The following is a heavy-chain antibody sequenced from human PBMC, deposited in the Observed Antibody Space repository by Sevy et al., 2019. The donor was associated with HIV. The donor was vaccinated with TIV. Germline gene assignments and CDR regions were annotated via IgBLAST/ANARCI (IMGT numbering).Heavy chain of an antibody. CDR2: IKRDGSEK. V-gene: IGHV3-7*03. J-gene: IGHJ6*02. D-gene: IGHD2-2*01. CDR1: GFTFSNYW. CDR3: ARDCSSASCLWGMDV. Sequence: GGSLRLSCAGSGFTFSNYWMSWVRQAPGKGLEWVANIKRDGSEKYYVASVKGRFTISRDNAKTSLYLQMNSLRVEDTAVYYCARDCSSASCLWGMDVWGQGPWSPSP.